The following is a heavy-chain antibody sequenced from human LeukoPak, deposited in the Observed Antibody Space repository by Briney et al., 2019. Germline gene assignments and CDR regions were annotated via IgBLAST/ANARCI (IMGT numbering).Heavy chain of an antibody. V-gene: IGHV1-2*02. J-gene: IGHJ6*03. D-gene: IGHD3-10*01. CDR3: ARAFIWFGVTFGYMDV. CDR1: GYTFTGYY. CDR2: INPNSGGT. Sequence: GASVKVSCKASGYTFTGYYMHWVRQAPGQGLEWMGWINPNSGGTNYAQKFQGRVTMTRDTSISTAYMELSRLRSDDTAVYYCARAFIWFGVTFGYMDVWGKGTTVTISS.